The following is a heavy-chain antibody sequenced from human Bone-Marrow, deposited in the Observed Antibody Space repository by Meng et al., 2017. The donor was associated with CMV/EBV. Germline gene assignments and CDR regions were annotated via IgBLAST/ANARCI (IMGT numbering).Heavy chain of an antibody. CDR3: ARDRDGDGYIFHS. V-gene: IGHV3-74*01. J-gene: IGHJ4*02. D-gene: IGHD5-24*01. Sequence: GGSLRLSCAASGFTFSYYWMHWVRQAPGKGLVWVSRISSQESGPGYADSVKGRFTISRDNAKNTVYLQMNSLRAEDTAVHYCARDRDGDGYIFHSWGQGTLVTVSS. CDR2: ISSQESGP. CDR1: GFTFSYYW.